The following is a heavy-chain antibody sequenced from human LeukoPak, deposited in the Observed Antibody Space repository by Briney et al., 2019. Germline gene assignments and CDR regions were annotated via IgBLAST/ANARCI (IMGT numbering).Heavy chain of an antibody. Sequence: GGSLRLSCAASGFTLSSYSMNWVRQAPGKGLEWVSYISSSSSTIYYADSVKGRFTISRDNAKNSLYLQMNSLRAEDTAVYYCARDPGDYYDSSGYGGYYFDYWGQGTLVTVSS. D-gene: IGHD3-22*01. CDR2: ISSSSSTI. J-gene: IGHJ4*02. CDR3: ARDPGDYYDSSGYGGYYFDY. V-gene: IGHV3-48*01. CDR1: GFTLSSYS.